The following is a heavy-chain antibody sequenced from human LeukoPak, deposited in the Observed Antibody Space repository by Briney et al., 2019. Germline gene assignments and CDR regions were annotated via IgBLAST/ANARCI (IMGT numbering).Heavy chain of an antibody. CDR1: GFTFSTYG. CDR3: AKAPSGTPYQFDY. J-gene: IGHJ4*02. V-gene: IGHV3-33*06. Sequence: GRSLRLSCAASGFTFSTYGMHWVRQAPGKGLEWVAVIWYDGSNKYYADSVKGRFTISRDSSKNTLYLQMNSLRAEDTAVYYCAKAPSGTPYQFDYWGQGTLVTVSS. CDR2: IWYDGSNK. D-gene: IGHD3-10*01.